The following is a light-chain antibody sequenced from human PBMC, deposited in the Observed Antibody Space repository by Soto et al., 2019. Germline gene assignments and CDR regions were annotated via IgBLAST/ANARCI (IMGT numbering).Light chain of an antibody. CDR1: QSVSSN. J-gene: IGKJ1*01. CDR3: QQYNNWPPWT. V-gene: IGKV3-15*01. Sequence: EIVMTQSPATLSVSPGERATLSCRASQSVSSNLAWYQQKPGQAPRLLIYGASTRATGIPARFSGSGSGTEFTLTISRLQSEDFAVYYCQQYNNWPPWTFGQGHKVEIK. CDR2: GAS.